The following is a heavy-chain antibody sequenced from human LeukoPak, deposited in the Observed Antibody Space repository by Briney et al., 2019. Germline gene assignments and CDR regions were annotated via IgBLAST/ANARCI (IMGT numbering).Heavy chain of an antibody. J-gene: IGHJ4*02. D-gene: IGHD3-22*01. CDR2: IYYSGST. Sequence: SETLSLTCTVSGGSISSSSYYWGRIRQPPGKGSEWIGSIYYSGSTYYNPSLKSRVTISVDTSKNQFSLKLSSVTAADTAVYYCARRYYCDSSGYYYYFDYWGQGTLVTVSS. CDR3: ARRYYCDSSGYYYYFDY. V-gene: IGHV4-39*01. CDR1: GGSISSSSYY.